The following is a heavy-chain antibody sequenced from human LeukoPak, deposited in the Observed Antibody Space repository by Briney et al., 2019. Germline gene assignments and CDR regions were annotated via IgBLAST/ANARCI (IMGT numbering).Heavy chain of an antibody. D-gene: IGHD6-19*01. Sequence: GGSLRLSCVASDFGSHHMHWVRQAPGKGLVWVSRVSTDGIGTAYADSVKGRFTISRDNAKNTVYLQMNSLRAEDTAVYCCARGGYSSGLDYWGQGTLVTVSS. CDR3: ARGGYSSGLDY. J-gene: IGHJ4*02. CDR1: DFGSHH. V-gene: IGHV3-74*01. CDR2: VSTDGIGT.